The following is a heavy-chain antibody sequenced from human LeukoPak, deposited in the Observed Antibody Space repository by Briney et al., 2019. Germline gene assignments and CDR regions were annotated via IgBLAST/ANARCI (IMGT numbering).Heavy chain of an antibody. CDR1: GFTFRSYW. Sequence: PGGSLRLSCAASGFTFRSYWMSWVRQAPGKGLEWVANIQQDGREKYYVDSVEGRSTISRDNAKNSLYLQMNSLRAEDTAVYYCARDLPPLAAAGPFDYWGQGILVTVSS. CDR3: ARDLPPLAAAGPFDY. J-gene: IGHJ4*02. D-gene: IGHD6-13*01. V-gene: IGHV3-7*01. CDR2: IQQDGREK.